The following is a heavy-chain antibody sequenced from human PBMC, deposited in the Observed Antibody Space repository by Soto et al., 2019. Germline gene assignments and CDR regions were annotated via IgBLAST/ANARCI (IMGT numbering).Heavy chain of an antibody. CDR2: VSGYNGNT. Sequence: ASVKVSCKASGYTFSSCGIAWVRQAPGQGLEWIGWVSGYNGNTNYAQKFQGRVTMTTDTSTNIAYMELRSLRSDDTAVYYCARGSVAGRRFDYWGQGTLVTVPQ. V-gene: IGHV1-18*01. D-gene: IGHD6-19*01. CDR1: GYTFSSCG. J-gene: IGHJ4*02. CDR3: ARGSVAGRRFDY.